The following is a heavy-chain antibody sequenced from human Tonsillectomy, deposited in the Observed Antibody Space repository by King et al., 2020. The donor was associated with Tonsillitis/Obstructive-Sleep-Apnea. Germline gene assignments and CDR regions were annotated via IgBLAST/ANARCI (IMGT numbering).Heavy chain of an antibody. Sequence: QVHLQESGPGLVKPSETLSLNCTVSGASMSYYFWSWLRQPPGKGLELVGYIYYSGGTNYNPSLKSRVTISVDTSKSQFSLKLGSVTAADTAVYYCARGVPNQRLYYYMDVWGKGTTVTVSS. CDR3: ARGVPNQRLYYYMDV. J-gene: IGHJ6*03. V-gene: IGHV4-59*01. CDR1: GASMSYYF. CDR2: IYYSGGT. D-gene: IGHD1-14*01.